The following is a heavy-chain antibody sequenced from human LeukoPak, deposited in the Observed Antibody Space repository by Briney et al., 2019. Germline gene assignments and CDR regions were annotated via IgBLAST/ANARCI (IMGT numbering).Heavy chain of an antibody. J-gene: IGHJ3*02. V-gene: IGHV3-53*01. D-gene: IGHD3-22*01. CDR1: GFTVSSIH. CDR3: ARGGRGSAAVVAPRSFDI. Sequence: GGSLRLSCAASGFTVSSIHVVWVRQAPGKGLEWVSVTYTGGNSYYADSVKGRFIISRDISKNTLYLQMNSLRAEDSALYYCARGGRGSAAVVAPRSFDIWGQGTMVTVSS. CDR2: TYTGGNS.